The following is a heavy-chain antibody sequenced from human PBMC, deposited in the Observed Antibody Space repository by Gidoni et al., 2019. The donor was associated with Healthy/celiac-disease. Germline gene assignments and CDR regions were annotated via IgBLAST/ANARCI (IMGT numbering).Heavy chain of an antibody. CDR3: ARVRLYYDSSGYCDY. CDR1: GFTFSSYS. Sequence: EVQLVESGGGLVKPGGSLRPSCAASGFTFSSYSMNWVRQAPGKGLEWVSSISSSSSYIYYADSVKGRFTISRVNAKNSLYLQMNSLRAEDTAVYYCARVRLYYDSSGYCDYWGQGTLVTVSS. V-gene: IGHV3-21*01. J-gene: IGHJ4*02. CDR2: ISSSSSYI. D-gene: IGHD3-22*01.